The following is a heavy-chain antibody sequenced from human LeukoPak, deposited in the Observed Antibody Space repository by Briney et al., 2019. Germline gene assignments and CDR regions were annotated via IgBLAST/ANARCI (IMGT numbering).Heavy chain of an antibody. Sequence: ASVKVSCKVSGYTLTELSMHWVRQAPGKGLDWMGGFDPEDGETIYAQKFQGRVTLTEDTSTDTAYMELSSLRSEDTAAYYCATSNYDFWSGFDPWGQGTLVTVSS. V-gene: IGHV1-24*01. D-gene: IGHD3-3*01. CDR1: GYTLTELS. CDR3: ATSNYDFWSGFDP. J-gene: IGHJ5*02. CDR2: FDPEDGET.